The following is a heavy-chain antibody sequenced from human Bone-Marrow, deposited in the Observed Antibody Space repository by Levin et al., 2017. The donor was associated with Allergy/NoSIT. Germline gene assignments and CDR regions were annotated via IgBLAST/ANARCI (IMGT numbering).Heavy chain of an antibody. J-gene: IGHJ2*01. CDR3: ARTAGIAVAALFEDWYFDL. CDR1: GGSISPNH. CDR2: ISYSGST. Sequence: SQTLSLTCTVSGGSISPNHWSWIRQPPGKGLEYIGYISYSGSTNYNPSLKSRVTISVDTSKNQFSLKLSSVTAADTAVYYCARTAGIAVAALFEDWYFDLWGRGTLVTVSS. D-gene: IGHD6-19*01. V-gene: IGHV4-59*01.